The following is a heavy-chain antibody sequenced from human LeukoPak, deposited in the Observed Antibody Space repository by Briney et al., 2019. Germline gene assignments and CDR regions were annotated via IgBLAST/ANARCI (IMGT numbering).Heavy chain of an antibody. J-gene: IGHJ4*02. D-gene: IGHD5-18*01. CDR2: ISSSSSYT. CDR1: GFTFSSYN. CDR3: ARDRNTYGYCYFDY. V-gene: IGHV3-21*01. Sequence: GGSLRLSCAASGFTFSSYNMNWVRQAPGKGLEWVSSISSSSSYTYYAASVRGRFTISRDNAKNSLYLQMNSLRAEDTAVYYCARDRNTYGYCYFDYWGQGTLVTASS.